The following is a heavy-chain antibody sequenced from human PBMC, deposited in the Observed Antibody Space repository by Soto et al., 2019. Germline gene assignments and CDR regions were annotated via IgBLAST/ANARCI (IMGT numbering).Heavy chain of an antibody. V-gene: IGHV4-31*03. J-gene: IGHJ4*02. D-gene: IGHD5-18*01. Sequence: SETLSLTCTVSGVVLGSDAYYWSWIRQHPGKGLEWIGNIYHTGSTYYNPSLKSRVVISLDTSSNQFSLKLTSVTAADTAVYYCARDIRGYSRAFDYWGQGTLVTVSS. CDR2: IYHTGST. CDR3: ARDIRGYSRAFDY. CDR1: GVVLGSDAYY.